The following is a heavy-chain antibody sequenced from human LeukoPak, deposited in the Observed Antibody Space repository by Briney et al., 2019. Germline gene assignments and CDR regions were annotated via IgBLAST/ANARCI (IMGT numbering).Heavy chain of an antibody. CDR1: GYTFTGYY. Sequence: ASVKVSCKASGYTFTGYYMHWVRQAPGQGLEWMGRMNPNSGGTNYAQKFQGRVTMTRDTSISTAYMELSRLRSDDTAVYYCARVQYYYDSSGYIHFYFDYWGQGTLVTVSS. D-gene: IGHD3-22*01. V-gene: IGHV1-2*06. CDR2: MNPNSGGT. CDR3: ARVQYYYDSSGYIHFYFDY. J-gene: IGHJ4*02.